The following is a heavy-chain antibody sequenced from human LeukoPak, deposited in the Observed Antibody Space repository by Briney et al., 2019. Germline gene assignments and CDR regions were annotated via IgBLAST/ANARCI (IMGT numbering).Heavy chain of an antibody. J-gene: IGHJ4*02. Sequence: GGSLRLSCAASGFAFSNYAMHWVRQAPGKGLEWVAVISYDGSNKYYADSVKGRFTISRDNSKNTLYLEMNSLRPEDTAVYYCARDRRWLQYSDYWGQGTLVTVSS. CDR3: ARDRRWLQYSDY. V-gene: IGHV3-30-3*01. CDR1: GFAFSNYA. CDR2: ISYDGSNK. D-gene: IGHD5-24*01.